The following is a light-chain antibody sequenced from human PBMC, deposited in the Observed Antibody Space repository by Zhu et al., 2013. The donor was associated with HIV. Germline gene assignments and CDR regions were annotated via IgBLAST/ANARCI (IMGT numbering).Light chain of an antibody. V-gene: IGKV4-1*01. Sequence: DIVMTQSPDSLAVSLGERATINCKSSQSVLYSSDNRNYLAWYQQRPGQPPKLLIFWASTRESGVPDRFSGSGSWDRFLLSPSAACRLKMWQFIYCHQYYRTPQTFGQGTKVEVK. CDR3: HQYYRTPQT. CDR1: QSVLYSSDNRNY. J-gene: IGKJ1*01. CDR2: WAS.